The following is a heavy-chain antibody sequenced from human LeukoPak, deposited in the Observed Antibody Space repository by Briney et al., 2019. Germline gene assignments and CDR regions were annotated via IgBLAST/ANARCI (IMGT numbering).Heavy chain of an antibody. D-gene: IGHD3-9*01. V-gene: IGHV3-7*01. CDR1: GVNFSSYW. J-gene: IGHJ4*02. Sequence: GGSLRLSCAVSGVNFSSYWMSWVRQAPGKGLEWVANIKQDESEEYYVDSVKGRFTISTDNAKNSLYLQMNSLRAEDTAVYYCARDHGYDILTGYYKFDYWGQGTLVTVSS. CDR2: IKQDESEE. CDR3: ARDHGYDILTGYYKFDY.